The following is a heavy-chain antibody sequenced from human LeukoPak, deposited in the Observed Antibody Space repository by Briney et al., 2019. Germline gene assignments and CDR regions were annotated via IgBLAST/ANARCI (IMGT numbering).Heavy chain of an antibody. D-gene: IGHD3-3*01. V-gene: IGHV4-4*07. J-gene: IGHJ4*02. CDR1: GGSISSYY. CDR3: AREGFWSTDY. Sequence: SETLSLTCTVSGGSISSYYWSWIRQPAGKGLEWIGRIYTSGSTNYNPSLKSRVTISVDKSNNQFSLKLTSVTAADTAMYYCAREGFWSTDYWGQGILVTVSS. CDR2: IYTSGST.